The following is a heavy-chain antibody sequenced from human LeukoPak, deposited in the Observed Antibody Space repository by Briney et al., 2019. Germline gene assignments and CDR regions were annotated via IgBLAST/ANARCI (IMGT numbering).Heavy chain of an antibody. V-gene: IGHV1-58*01. D-gene: IGHD3-22*01. CDR2: IVVGSGNT. Sequence: GTSVKVSCKASGFTFTSSAVQWVRQARGQRLEWIGWIVVGSGNTNYAQKFQERVTITRDMSTSTAYMELSSLRSEDTAVYYCAAYQDSQEFDYWGQGTLVTASS. CDR1: GFTFTSSA. CDR3: AAYQDSQEFDY. J-gene: IGHJ4*02.